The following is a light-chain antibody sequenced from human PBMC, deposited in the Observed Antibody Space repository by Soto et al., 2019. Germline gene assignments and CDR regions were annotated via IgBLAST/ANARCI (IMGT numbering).Light chain of an antibody. Sequence: DIQMTQSPSSLSASVGDRVTITCQASQNINNYLNWYQQKPGRAPKLLIYDASNLEAGVPSRFRGSGSVTDFTFTISRLQPEDIATYYYQQYENLPTFGQGTRLEIK. CDR3: QQYENLPT. V-gene: IGKV1-33*01. CDR2: DAS. J-gene: IGKJ5*01. CDR1: QNINNY.